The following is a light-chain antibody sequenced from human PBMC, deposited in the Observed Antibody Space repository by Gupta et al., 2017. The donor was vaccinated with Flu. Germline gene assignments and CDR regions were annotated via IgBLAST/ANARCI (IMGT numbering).Light chain of an antibody. CDR2: KAS. Sequence: DIQMPQSPSAMSASVGDRVTITCRASQSITIWLAWYQQKPGKAPNLLIYKASTLEGGVPSRFSGSGSGTDFTLTISSLQPDDFATYYCHQYSRYPWTFGQGTKVEIK. CDR1: QSITIW. V-gene: IGKV1-5*03. CDR3: HQYSRYPWT. J-gene: IGKJ1*01.